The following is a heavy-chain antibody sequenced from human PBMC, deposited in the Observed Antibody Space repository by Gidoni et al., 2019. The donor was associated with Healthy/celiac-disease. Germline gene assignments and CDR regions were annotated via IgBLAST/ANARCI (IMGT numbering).Heavy chain of an antibody. CDR3: VRERRISGVVMNDY. J-gene: IGHJ4*02. V-gene: IGHV3-23*01. Sequence: EVQLLESGGGLVQPGGSLRLSCAASGFTFSSYAMSWVRQAPGKGLEWVSVIGGSGGSTYYADSVKGRFTISRDNSKNTVYLQMNSLRAEDTAVYYCVRERRISGVVMNDYWGQGTLVTVSS. CDR2: IGGSGGST. CDR1: GFTFSSYA. D-gene: IGHD3-3*02.